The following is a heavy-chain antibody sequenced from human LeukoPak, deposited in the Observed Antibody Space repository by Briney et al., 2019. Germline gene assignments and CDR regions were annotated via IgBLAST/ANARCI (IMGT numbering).Heavy chain of an antibody. D-gene: IGHD3-22*01. V-gene: IGHV3-30*01. J-gene: IGHJ4*02. CDR1: GFTLSSYA. Sequence: GGSVRLSCGASGFTLSSYAMHCVRQARGKGLEGVAVISYEGSNKYYADSVKGRFTISRDNSKNTLYVQVNSLRAEDSAVYYCARGGYDSSGYYYYFDYWGQGTLLTVSS. CDR2: ISYEGSNK. CDR3: ARGGYDSSGYYYYFDY.